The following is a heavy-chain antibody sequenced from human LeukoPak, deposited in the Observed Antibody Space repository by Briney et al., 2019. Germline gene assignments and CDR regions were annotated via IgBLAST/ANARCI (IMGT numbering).Heavy chain of an antibody. Sequence: PSETLSLTCAVYGGSFSGYYWSWIRQPPGKGLEWIGEINHSGSTNYNPSLKSRVTISVDTSKNQFSLKLSSVTAAHTAVYYCARVLRITMVRGVIAWFDPWGQGTLVTVSS. CDR1: GGSFSGYY. V-gene: IGHV4-34*01. CDR3: ARVLRITMVRGVIAWFDP. D-gene: IGHD3-10*01. CDR2: INHSGST. J-gene: IGHJ5*02.